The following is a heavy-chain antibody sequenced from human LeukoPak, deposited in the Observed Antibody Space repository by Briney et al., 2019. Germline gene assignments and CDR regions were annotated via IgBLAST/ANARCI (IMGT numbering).Heavy chain of an antibody. J-gene: IGHJ6*02. CDR1: GFSVSSNY. CDR2: IYSGGST. D-gene: IGHD3-10*01. CDR3: ARERAITMVRGVMSVYYYYGMDV. V-gene: IGHV3-66*01. Sequence: GGSLRLSCSTSGFSVSSNYMSWVRQAPGKELEWVSVIYSGGSTYYADSVKGRFTISRDNSKNTLYLQMNSLRADDTAVYYCARERAITMVRGVMSVYYYYGMDVWGQGATVTVSS.